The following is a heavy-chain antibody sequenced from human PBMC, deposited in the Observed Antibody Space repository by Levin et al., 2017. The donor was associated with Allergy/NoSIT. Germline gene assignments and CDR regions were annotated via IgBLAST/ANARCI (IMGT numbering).Heavy chain of an antibody. CDR2: ISSSGSTI. D-gene: IGHD4-23*01. CDR1: GFTFSDYY. CDR3: ARSPRRWLSLYFDY. Sequence: GGSLRLSCAASGFTFSDYYMSWIRQAPGKGLEWVSYISSSGSTIYYADSVKGRFTISRDNAKNSLYLQMNSLRAEDTAVYYCARSPRRWLSLYFDYWGQGTLVTVSS. J-gene: IGHJ4*02. V-gene: IGHV3-11*01.